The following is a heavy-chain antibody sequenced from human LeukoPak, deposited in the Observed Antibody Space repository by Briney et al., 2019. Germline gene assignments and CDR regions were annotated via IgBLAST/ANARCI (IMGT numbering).Heavy chain of an antibody. CDR3: AKDSRRDGYNY. J-gene: IGHJ4*02. D-gene: IGHD5-24*01. Sequence: PGRSLRLSCAASGFTFSSSGLRWVRPAPGKGLEWVAVISYDGSNKYYADSVKGRFTISRDNSKNTLYLQMNSLRAEDTAVYYCAKDSRRDGYNYWGQGTLVTVSS. CDR1: GFTFSSSG. V-gene: IGHV3-30*18. CDR2: ISYDGSNK.